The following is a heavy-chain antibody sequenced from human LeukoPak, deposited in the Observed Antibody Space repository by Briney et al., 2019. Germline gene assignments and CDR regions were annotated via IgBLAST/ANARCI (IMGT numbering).Heavy chain of an antibody. CDR1: GFTFSSYG. J-gene: IGHJ4*02. CDR3: AGGLLGCRGGSCYPTDY. V-gene: IGHV3-30*02. CDR2: IRYDGSNK. Sequence: GGSLRLSCAASGFTFSSYGMHWVRQAPGKGLEWVAFIRYDGSNKYYADSVKGRFTISRDNSKNTLYLQMNSLSDEDTAVYYCAGGLLGCRGGSCYPTDYWGQGTLVTVSS. D-gene: IGHD2-15*01.